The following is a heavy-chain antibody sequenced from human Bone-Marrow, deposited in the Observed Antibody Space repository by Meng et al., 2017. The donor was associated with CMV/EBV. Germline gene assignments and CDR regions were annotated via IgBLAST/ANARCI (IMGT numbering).Heavy chain of an antibody. Sequence: ASVKVSCKASGYTFSSYGISWVRQAPGQGLEWMGWISAYSGDTKYAQNFQGRVTMTTVKLTSTAYMELRSLRSDDTAVYYCARYTGNSASYYYYGMDVWGQGTTVTVSS. CDR3: ARYTGNSASYYYYGMDV. CDR2: ISAYSGDT. J-gene: IGHJ6*02. D-gene: IGHD4-23*01. CDR1: GYTFSSYG. V-gene: IGHV1-18*01.